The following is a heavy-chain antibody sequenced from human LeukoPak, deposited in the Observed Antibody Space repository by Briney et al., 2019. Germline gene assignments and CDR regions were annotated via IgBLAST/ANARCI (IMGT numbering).Heavy chain of an antibody. CDR3: AKDKYYDSSGPDY. J-gene: IGHJ4*02. CDR2: FSGSGGST. Sequence: GGSPRLSCAASGFTFSSYAMSWVRQAPGKGLECISGFSGSGGSTYYADSVKGRFTISRDNSKNTLYLQMNSLRAEDTAVYYCAKDKYYDSSGPDYWGQGTLVTVSS. D-gene: IGHD3-22*01. CDR1: GFTFSSYA. V-gene: IGHV3-23*01.